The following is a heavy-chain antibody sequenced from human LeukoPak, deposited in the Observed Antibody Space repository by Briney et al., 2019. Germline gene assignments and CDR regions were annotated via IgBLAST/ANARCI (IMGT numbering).Heavy chain of an antibody. D-gene: IGHD5-12*01. V-gene: IGHV3-23*01. J-gene: IGHJ4*02. Sequence: GGSLRLSCAASGFTFSNYAMTWVRQAQGKGLQWVAAITGSGGSTYSADSVKGRFAISRDNSRSTLYLQMSSLRAEDTAVYYCATLMRGPTGYSGYGGEDYWGQGTLVTVSS. CDR3: ATLMRGPTGYSGYGGEDY. CDR1: GFTFSNYA. CDR2: ITGSGGST.